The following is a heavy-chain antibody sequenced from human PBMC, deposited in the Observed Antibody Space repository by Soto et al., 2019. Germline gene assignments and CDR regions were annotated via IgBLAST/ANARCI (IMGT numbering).Heavy chain of an antibody. CDR2: INHRGSA. D-gene: IGHD1-26*01. Sequence: QVQLQQWGAGLLKPSETLSLTCAVYGGSFRGYYWSWIRQPPGKGLEWIGEINHRGSANYNPSVKSRVTISVDTSKHQFSLKLNSVTAADTAMYYCARGSRVKIPAATGRDYYYHGLDVWAQGTAVTVSS. CDR1: GGSFRGYY. CDR3: ARGSRVKIPAATGRDYYYHGLDV. J-gene: IGHJ6*02. V-gene: IGHV4-34*01.